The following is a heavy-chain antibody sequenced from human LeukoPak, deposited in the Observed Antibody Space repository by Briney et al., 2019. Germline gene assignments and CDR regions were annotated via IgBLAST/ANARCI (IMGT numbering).Heavy chain of an antibody. CDR2: ISSSSRYI. D-gene: IGHD2-21*02. Sequence: GGSLRLSCAASGFTSTTYAMSWVRQAPGKGLEWVSSISSSSRYIFYADSVKGRFTISRDNAKNSLYLQMNSLGAEDTAVYYCARVSAEQVVTAILGRIDYWGRGTLVTVSS. CDR3: ARVSAEQVVTAILGRIDY. J-gene: IGHJ4*02. CDR1: GFTSTTYA. V-gene: IGHV3-21*01.